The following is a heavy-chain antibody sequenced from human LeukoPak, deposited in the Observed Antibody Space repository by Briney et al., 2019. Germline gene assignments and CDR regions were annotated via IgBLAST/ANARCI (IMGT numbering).Heavy chain of an antibody. D-gene: IGHD3-22*01. CDR3: ASIYDSSGSVSNWFDP. J-gene: IGHJ5*02. V-gene: IGHV4-34*01. CDR1: GGSFSGYY. Sequence: SETLSLTCAVCGGSFSGYYWSWIRQPPGKGLEGIGEINHSGSTNYNPSLKSRVTISVDTSKNQFSLKLSSVTAADTAVYYCASIYDSSGSVSNWFDPWGQGTLVTVSS. CDR2: INHSGST.